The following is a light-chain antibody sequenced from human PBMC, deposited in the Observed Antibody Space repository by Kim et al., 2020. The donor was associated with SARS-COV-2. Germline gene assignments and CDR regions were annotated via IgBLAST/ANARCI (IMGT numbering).Light chain of an antibody. CDR3: QQYATSPYT. CDR1: QSVSSNY. J-gene: IGKJ2*01. CDR2: DAS. V-gene: IGKV3-20*01. Sequence: SPGERATLSYRASQSVSSNYLAWYQQKPGQAPRLLIYDASSRATGIPDRFSGSGSGTVFTLTIRRPEPEDFAIYYCQQYATSPYTFGQGTKLEI.